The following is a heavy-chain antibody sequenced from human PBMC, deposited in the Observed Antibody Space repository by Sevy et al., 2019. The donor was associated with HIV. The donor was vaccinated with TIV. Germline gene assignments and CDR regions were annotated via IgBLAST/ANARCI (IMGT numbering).Heavy chain of an antibody. CDR1: GFTFDDYA. D-gene: IGHD3-22*01. Sequence: GGSLRLSCAASGFTFDDYAMHWVRQAPGKGLEWVSGISWNSGSIGYADSVKGRFTISRDNAKNSLYMEMNSLRAEDMALYYCAKTLDDSSGPTAGHFDLWGRGTLVTVSS. CDR2: ISWNSGSI. CDR3: AKTLDDSSGPTAGHFDL. J-gene: IGHJ2*01. V-gene: IGHV3-9*03.